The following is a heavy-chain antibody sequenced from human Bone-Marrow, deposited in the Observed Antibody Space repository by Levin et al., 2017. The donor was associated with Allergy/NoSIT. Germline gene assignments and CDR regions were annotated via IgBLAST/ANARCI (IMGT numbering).Heavy chain of an antibody. V-gene: IGHV5-10-1*01. CDR3: ASGTDV. Sequence: GESLKISCKGSGYSFAAYWISWVRRVPGKGLECMGRIDPSDSETKYGPAFQGHVSISTDNSISTAYLQWSSLKASDTAIYYCASGTDVWGQGTTVTVSS. CDR1: GYSFAAYW. CDR2: IDPSDSET. J-gene: IGHJ6*02.